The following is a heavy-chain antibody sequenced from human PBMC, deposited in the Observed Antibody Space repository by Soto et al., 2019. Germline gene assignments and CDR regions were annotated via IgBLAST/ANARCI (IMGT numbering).Heavy chain of an antibody. Sequence: GGSLRLSCAASGFTFSAYSMNWVHQAPGKGLEWVSYINRISNEIYYVDSVKGRFTISSDNAKSSLYLEMNSLRDEDTAVYYCARDSGYAFDIWGQGTMVTVSS. V-gene: IGHV3-48*02. CDR1: GFTFSAYS. D-gene: IGHD5-12*01. CDR3: ARDSGYAFDI. CDR2: INRISNEI. J-gene: IGHJ3*02.